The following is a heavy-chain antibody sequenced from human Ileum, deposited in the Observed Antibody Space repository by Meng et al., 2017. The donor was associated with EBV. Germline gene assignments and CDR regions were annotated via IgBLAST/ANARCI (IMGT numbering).Heavy chain of an antibody. CDR1: GGSIRSSCNY. CDR2: KYHSGST. CDR3: ARRGGYDILTPVGWFDP. V-gene: IGHV4-30-4*01. D-gene: IGHD3-9*01. Sequence: QVHAQEPGPGLVRPSETLSPTCAVSGGSIRSSCNYWSWIRQPPGKGLEWIGYKYHSGSTYYNPSLKSRVTMSVDTSRNQFSLKLSSVTAADTAVYYCARRGGYDILTPVGWFDPWGQGTLVTVSS. J-gene: IGHJ5*02.